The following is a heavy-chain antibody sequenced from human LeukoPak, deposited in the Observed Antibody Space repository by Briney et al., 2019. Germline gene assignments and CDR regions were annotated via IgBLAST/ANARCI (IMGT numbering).Heavy chain of an antibody. J-gene: IGHJ4*02. CDR3: AGYYCSSGTCRKYLDY. CDR2: ISGSGGST. D-gene: IGHD2-15*01. Sequence: GGSLRLSCEASGFTFSAYAMSWVRQGPEKGLEWVSGISGSGGSTYSADSVKGRFTISRDNSKNTLFLQMSSLRAEDTAVYYCAGYYCSSGTCRKYLDYWGQGTLVTVSS. CDR1: GFTFSAYA. V-gene: IGHV3-23*01.